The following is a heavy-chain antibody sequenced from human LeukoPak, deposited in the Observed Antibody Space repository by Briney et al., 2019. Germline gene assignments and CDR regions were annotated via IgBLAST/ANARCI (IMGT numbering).Heavy chain of an antibody. CDR2: INHSGST. J-gene: IGHJ6*03. CDR3: ARGGYCTNGVCYRSKYFYYYMDV. Sequence: SQTLSLTCAVSGGSISSGGYSWSWIRQPPGKGLEWIGEINHSGSTNYNPSLKSRVTISVDTSKNQFSLRLSSVTAADTAVYYCARGGYCTNGVCYRSKYFYYYMDVWGKGTTVTVSS. CDR1: GGSISSGGYS. D-gene: IGHD2-8*01. V-gene: IGHV4-30-2*01.